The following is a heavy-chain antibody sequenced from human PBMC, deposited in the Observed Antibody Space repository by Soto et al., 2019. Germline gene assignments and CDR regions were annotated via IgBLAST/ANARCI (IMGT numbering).Heavy chain of an antibody. Sequence: SETLSLTCTVSGGSISSGDYYWSWIRQPPGKGLEWIGYIYYSGSTYYNPSLKSRVTISVDTSKNQFSLKLSSVTAADTAVYYCARGEYYYDSSGYRHDAFDIWGQGTMVTVSS. D-gene: IGHD3-22*01. J-gene: IGHJ3*02. V-gene: IGHV4-30-4*01. CDR3: ARGEYYYDSSGYRHDAFDI. CDR2: IYYSGST. CDR1: GGSISSGDYY.